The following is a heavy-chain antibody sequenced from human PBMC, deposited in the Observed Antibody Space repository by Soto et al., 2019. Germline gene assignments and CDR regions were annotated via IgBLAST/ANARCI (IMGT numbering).Heavy chain of an antibody. D-gene: IGHD6-19*01. CDR2: IDSSDEK. CDR1: GLSITDSEMG. Sequence: QVTLKESGPVLVKPTETLTLRCTVSGLSITDSEMGVSWIRQPPGQPLEWLPHIDSSDEKSYRTFLKSRLAISKDTSKSQIVLTMTNMDPADTATYYCARRHLAVAVSPWFDPWGQGIPVTVSS. V-gene: IGHV2-26*01. J-gene: IGHJ5*02. CDR3: ARRHLAVAVSPWFDP.